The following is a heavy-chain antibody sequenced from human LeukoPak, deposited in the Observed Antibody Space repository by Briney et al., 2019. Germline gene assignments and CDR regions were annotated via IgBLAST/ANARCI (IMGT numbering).Heavy chain of an antibody. D-gene: IGHD3-10*01. CDR1: GGSISSGSYY. J-gene: IGHJ6*03. V-gene: IGHV4-61*02. Sequence: SETLSLTCTVSGGSISSGSYYWSWIRQPAGKGLEWIGRIYTSGSTNYSPSLKSRVTISVDTSKNQFSLKLSSVTAADTAVYYCARGYYGSGVRYYYMDVWGKGTTVTISS. CDR2: IYTSGST. CDR3: ARGYYGSGVRYYYMDV.